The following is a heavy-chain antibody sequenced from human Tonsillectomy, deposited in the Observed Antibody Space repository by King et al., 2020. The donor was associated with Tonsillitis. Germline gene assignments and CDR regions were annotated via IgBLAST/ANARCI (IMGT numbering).Heavy chain of an antibody. V-gene: IGHV5-51*01. CDR1: GYSFTTYW. J-gene: IGHJ4*02. CDR2: IYPGDSET. D-gene: IGHD3-9*01. CDR3: ARPYYDVLTHYRSLDY. Sequence: QLVQSGAEVKKPGESLRISCKTSGYSFTTYWIAWVRQMPGKGLEYIGIIYPGDSETSYSPAFLGQVTISVDESTSTAFLQWRSLRASDTAMYYCARPYYDVLTHYRSLDYWGQGTLVTVPS.